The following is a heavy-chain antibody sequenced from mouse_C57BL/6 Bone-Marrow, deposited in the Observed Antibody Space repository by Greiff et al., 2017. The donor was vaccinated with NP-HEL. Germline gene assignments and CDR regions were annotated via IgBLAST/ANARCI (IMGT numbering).Heavy chain of an antibody. Sequence: VKLQQPGAELVMPGASVKLSCKASGYTFTSYWMHWVKQRPGQGLEWIGEIDPSDSYTNYNQKFKGKSTLTVGKSSSTAYMQLSSLTSEDSAVYYCARHWYFDYWGQGTTLTVSS. CDR1: GYTFTSYW. CDR3: ARHWYFDY. D-gene: IGHD4-1*01. V-gene: IGHV1-69*01. J-gene: IGHJ2*01. CDR2: IDPSDSYT.